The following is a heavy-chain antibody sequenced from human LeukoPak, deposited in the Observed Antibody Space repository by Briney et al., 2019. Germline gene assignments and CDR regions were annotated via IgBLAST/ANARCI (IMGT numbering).Heavy chain of an antibody. CDR3: ARVAGGSHHFDY. CDR2: ITSTSSYI. CDR1: GFAFSTYS. Sequence: PGGSLRLSCAASGFAFSTYSMNWVRHAPRKGVEWVSSITSTSSYIYYADSVKGRFTIFRDNAKNSLYLQMNTLRAEDTAVYYCARVAGGSHHFDYWGQGTLVTVSS. D-gene: IGHD1-26*01. V-gene: IGHV3-21*01. J-gene: IGHJ4*02.